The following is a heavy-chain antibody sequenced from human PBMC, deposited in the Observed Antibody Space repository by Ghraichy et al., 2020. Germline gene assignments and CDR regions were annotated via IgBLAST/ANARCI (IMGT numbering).Heavy chain of an antibody. J-gene: IGHJ4*02. D-gene: IGHD3-10*01. CDR2: IYTSGST. V-gene: IGHV4-61*02. CDR1: GGSISSGSYY. Sequence: SETLSLTCTVSGGSISSGSYYWSWIRQPAGKGLEWIGRIYTSGSTNYNPSLKSRVTISVDTSKNQFSLKLSSVTAADTAVYYCARSSYYYGSGSYYRLDYWGQGTLVTVSS. CDR3: ARSSYYYGSGSYYRLDY.